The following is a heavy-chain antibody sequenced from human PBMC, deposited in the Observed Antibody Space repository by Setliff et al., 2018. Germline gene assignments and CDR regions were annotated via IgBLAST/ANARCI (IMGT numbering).Heavy chain of an antibody. J-gene: IGHJ4*02. V-gene: IGHV4-4*02. D-gene: IGHD3-16*01. CDR1: GGSISSSDSNTNW. CDR2: INHSGST. CDR3: AGSLGGFDY. Sequence: SETLSLTCAVSGGSISSSDSNTNWWSWVRQPPGKGLEWIGEINHSGSTNYNPSLKSRVTISVDTSKNQFSLKLSSVTAADTAVYYCAGSLGGFDYWGQGTLVTVSS.